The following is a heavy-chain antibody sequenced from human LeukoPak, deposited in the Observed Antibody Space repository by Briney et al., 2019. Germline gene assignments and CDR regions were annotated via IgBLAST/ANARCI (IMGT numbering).Heavy chain of an antibody. CDR3: ARGSLLSVYDISLNWFDP. CDR2: INPNSGGT. V-gene: IGHV1-2*02. J-gene: IGHJ5*02. Sequence: GASVKVSCKASGYTFAGYYMHWVRQAPGQGLEWMGWINPNSGGTNYAQKFQGRVTMTRDTSISTAYMELSSLRSEGTAVYYCARGSLLSVYDISLNWFDPWGQGTLVTVSS. CDR1: GYTFAGYY. D-gene: IGHD3-9*01.